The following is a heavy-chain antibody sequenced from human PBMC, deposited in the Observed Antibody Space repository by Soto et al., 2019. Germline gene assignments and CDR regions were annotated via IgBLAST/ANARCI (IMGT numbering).Heavy chain of an antibody. CDR3: AKDPGNWNYFEY. D-gene: IGHD1-20*01. V-gene: IGHV3-23*01. CDR1: GFTFSSYA. J-gene: IGHJ4*02. Sequence: GSLRLSCAASGFTFSSYAMSWVRQAPGKGLEWVSAISGSGGSTYYADSVKGRSTISRDNSKNTLYLQMNSLRAEDTAVYYCAKDPGNWNYFEYWGQGTLVTVSS. CDR2: ISGSGGST.